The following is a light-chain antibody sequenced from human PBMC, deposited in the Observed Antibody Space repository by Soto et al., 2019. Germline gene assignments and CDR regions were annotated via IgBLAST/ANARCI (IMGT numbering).Light chain of an antibody. V-gene: IGKV1-39*01. Sequence: DIQMTQSPSSLSASVGDRVTITCRASQTISNYLNWYQQKPGKAPKLLMYGASNLQSGVPTRFSGSGSATAFTLTISSLQPEDFATYYCQQSYTNTRTFGQGTKVEMK. CDR2: GAS. J-gene: IGKJ1*01. CDR1: QTISNY. CDR3: QQSYTNTRT.